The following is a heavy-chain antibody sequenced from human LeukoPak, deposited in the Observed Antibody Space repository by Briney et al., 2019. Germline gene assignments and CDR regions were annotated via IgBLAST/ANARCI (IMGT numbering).Heavy chain of an antibody. CDR2: ISSSGSTI. J-gene: IGHJ4*02. CDR1: GFTFSSYE. Sequence: GGSLRLSCAASGFTFSSYEMNWVRQAPGEGLEWVSYISSSGSTIYYADSVKGRFTISRDNAKNSLYLQMNSLRAEDTAVYYCARVGATTLWDFDYWGQGTLVTVSS. CDR3: ARVGATTLWDFDY. V-gene: IGHV3-48*03. D-gene: IGHD1-26*01.